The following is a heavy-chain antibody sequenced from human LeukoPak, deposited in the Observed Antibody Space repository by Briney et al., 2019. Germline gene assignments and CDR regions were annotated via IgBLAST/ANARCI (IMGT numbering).Heavy chain of an antibody. V-gene: IGHV3-7*01. D-gene: IGHD6-19*01. CDR1: GFTFSSYW. CDR2: IKQDGSEK. CDR3: ARYVGGYSSGWFYYYYYYMDV. Sequence: PGGSLRLSCAASGFTFSSYWMSWVRQAPGKGLEWVANIKQDGSEKYYVDSVKGRFTISRDNAKNSLYLQMNSLRAEDTAVYYCARYVGGYSSGWFYYYYYYMDVWGKGTTVTVSS. J-gene: IGHJ6*03.